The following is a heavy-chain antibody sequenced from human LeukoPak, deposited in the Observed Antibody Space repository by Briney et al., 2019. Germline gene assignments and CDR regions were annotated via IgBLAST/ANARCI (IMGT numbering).Heavy chain of an antibody. Sequence: GGSLRLSCAASGFTFSSYAMSWVRQAPGKGLEWVSVIIGSGGSTFYADSVKGRFTISRDNAKNSLYLQMNSLRAEDTAVYYCTGKRFDPWGQGTLVIVSS. D-gene: IGHD5-24*01. J-gene: IGHJ5*02. CDR1: GFTFSSYA. CDR2: IIGSGGST. V-gene: IGHV3-23*01. CDR3: TGKRFDP.